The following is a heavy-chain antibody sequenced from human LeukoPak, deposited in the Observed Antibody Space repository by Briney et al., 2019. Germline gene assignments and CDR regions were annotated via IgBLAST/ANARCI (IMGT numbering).Heavy chain of an antibody. CDR2: ISGTSNTI. J-gene: IGHJ4*02. Sequence: GGSLRLSCAGSGFTFSSYNMNWVRQAPGKGLEWVSYISGTSNTIYYADSVKGRFTVSRDNAKNSLYLQMNSLRAEDTAIYYCARDLGSYSSGWYMGFDYWGQGTLVTVSS. CDR3: ARDLGSYSSGWYMGFDY. D-gene: IGHD6-19*01. V-gene: IGHV3-48*01. CDR1: GFTFSSYN.